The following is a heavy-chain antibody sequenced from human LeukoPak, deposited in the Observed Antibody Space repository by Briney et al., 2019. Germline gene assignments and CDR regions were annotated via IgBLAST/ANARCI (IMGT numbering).Heavy chain of an antibody. V-gene: IGHV3-7*01. Sequence: GGSLRLSCVASGFTFSSRDWMTWVRPAPGKGLEWVANIKQDGSEKNYVDSVKGRFTISRDNAKNSVDLQMNSLRVEDTAVYYCARDPRGPTGYDSPGRDSFDYWGQGTLVTVSS. CDR1: GFTFSSRDW. D-gene: IGHD3-22*01. J-gene: IGHJ4*02. CDR2: IKQDGSEK. CDR3: ARDPRGPTGYDSPGRDSFDY.